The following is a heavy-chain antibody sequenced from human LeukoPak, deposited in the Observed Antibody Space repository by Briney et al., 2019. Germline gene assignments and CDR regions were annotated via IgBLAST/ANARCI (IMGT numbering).Heavy chain of an antibody. CDR3: AKDLHSGYDSYYGMDV. CDR1: GFTFSSYG. J-gene: IGHJ6*02. Sequence: GRSLRLSCAASGFTFSSYGMHGVRQAPGKGLEWVAVIWYDGSNKYYADSVKGRFTISRDNSKNTLYLQMNSLRAEDTAVYYCAKDLHSGYDSYYGMDVWGQGTTVTVSS. D-gene: IGHD5-12*01. CDR2: IWYDGSNK. V-gene: IGHV3-33*06.